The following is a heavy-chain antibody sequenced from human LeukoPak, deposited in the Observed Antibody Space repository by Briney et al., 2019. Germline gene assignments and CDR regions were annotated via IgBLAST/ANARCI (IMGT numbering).Heavy chain of an antibody. J-gene: IGHJ6*03. CDR1: DDSITMYY. Sequence: PSETLSLTCSVSDDSITMYYWTWIRQPPGKGVEWIGYVDHTGSTNFNPSLNGRVSIFRDTTKNLFSLRLRSVTAADTAVYFCARGRVSSSTWYSTYYYYFYMDVWGKGTTVTVSS. CDR3: ARGRVSSSTWYSTYYYYFYMDV. D-gene: IGHD1-1*01. CDR2: VDHTGST. V-gene: IGHV4-59*01.